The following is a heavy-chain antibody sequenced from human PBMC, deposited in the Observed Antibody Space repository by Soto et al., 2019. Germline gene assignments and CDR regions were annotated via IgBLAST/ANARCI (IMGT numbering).Heavy chain of an antibody. CDR1: GFTFSSYA. D-gene: IGHD2-21*01. V-gene: IGHV3-30-3*01. Sequence: QVQLVESGGGVVQPGRSLRLSCAASGFTFSSYAMHWVRQAPGKGLEWVAVISYDGSNKYYADSVQGRFTISRDNSKNTLYLQRNSLGAEDTAVYYCARAGQLWWVDYWGEGTVVAVSS. CDR3: ARAGQLWWVDY. J-gene: IGHJ4*02. CDR2: ISYDGSNK.